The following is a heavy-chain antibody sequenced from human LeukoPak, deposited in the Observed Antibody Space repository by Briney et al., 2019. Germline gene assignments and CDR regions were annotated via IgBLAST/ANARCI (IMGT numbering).Heavy chain of an antibody. CDR1: GFTVSSNY. Sequence: PGGSLRLSCAASGFTVSSNYMSWVRQAPGKGLEWVSAISGSGGSTYYADSVKGRFTISRDNAKNSLYLQMNSLRAEDTAVYYCAREYLGYSSSWGGFDYWGQGTLVTVSS. J-gene: IGHJ4*02. CDR2: ISGSGGST. D-gene: IGHD6-13*01. V-gene: IGHV3-21*01. CDR3: AREYLGYSSSWGGFDY.